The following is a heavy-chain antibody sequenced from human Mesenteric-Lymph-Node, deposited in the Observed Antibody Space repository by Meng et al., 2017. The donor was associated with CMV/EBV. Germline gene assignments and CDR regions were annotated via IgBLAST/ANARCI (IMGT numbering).Heavy chain of an antibody. CDR1: GGSISTHY. CDR3: ARGPNFWSGYYPSN. D-gene: IGHD3-3*01. Sequence: ETLSLTCTVSGGSISTHYWSWVRQAPGKGLVWVSRINSDGSSTSYADSVKGRFTISRDNAKNTLYLQMNSLRAEDTAVYYCARGPNFWSGYYPSNWGQGTLVTVSS. V-gene: IGHV3-74*01. CDR2: INSDGSST. J-gene: IGHJ4*02.